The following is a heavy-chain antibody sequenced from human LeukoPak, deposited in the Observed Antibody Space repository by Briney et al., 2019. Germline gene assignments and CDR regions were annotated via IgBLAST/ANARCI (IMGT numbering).Heavy chain of an antibody. CDR2: IIPILGIA. V-gene: IGHV1-69*04. D-gene: IGHD6-6*01. CDR3: ARDLGSSSRYYYYGMDV. J-gene: IGHJ6*02. CDR1: GYTFTSYG. Sequence: SVKVSCKASGYTFTSYGISWVRQAPGQGLEWMGRIIPILGIANYAQKFQGRVTITADKSTSTAYMELSSLRSEDTAVYYCARDLGSSSRYYYYGMDVWGQGTTVTVSS.